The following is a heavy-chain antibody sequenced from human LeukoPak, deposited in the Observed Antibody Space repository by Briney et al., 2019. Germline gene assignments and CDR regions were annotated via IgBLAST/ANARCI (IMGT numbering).Heavy chain of an antibody. J-gene: IGHJ4*02. CDR1: GGSISSGGYY. CDR3: ARRDSSGWYSFFDY. CDR2: IYYSGST. Sequence: PSQTLSLTRTVSGGSISSGGYYWSWIRQHPGKGLEWIGYIYYSGSTYYNLSLKSRVTISIDTSKNQFSLKLTSVTAADTAVYYCARRDSSGWYSFFDYWGQGTLVTVSS. V-gene: IGHV4-31*03. D-gene: IGHD6-19*01.